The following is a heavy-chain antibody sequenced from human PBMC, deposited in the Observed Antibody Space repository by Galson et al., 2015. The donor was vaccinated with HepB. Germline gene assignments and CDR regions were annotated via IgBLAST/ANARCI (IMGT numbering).Heavy chain of an antibody. CDR2: ISGSGDST. V-gene: IGHV3-23*01. CDR1: GFTFSTYG. D-gene: IGHD3-10*01. J-gene: IGHJ4*02. CDR3: AKGSRYF. Sequence: SLRLSCAASGFTFSTYGMSWVRLAPGRGLEWVSEISGSGDSTYYADSVKGRFTISRDNSKNTLYLQMNSLRAEDTAVYYCAKGSRYFWGQGTLVTVSS.